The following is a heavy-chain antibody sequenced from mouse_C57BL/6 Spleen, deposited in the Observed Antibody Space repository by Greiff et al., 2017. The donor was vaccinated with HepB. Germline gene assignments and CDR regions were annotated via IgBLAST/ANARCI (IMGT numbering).Heavy chain of an antibody. CDR1: GYTFTDYY. Sequence: VQLQESGAELVRPGASVKLSCKASGYTFTDYYINWVKQRPGQGLEWIARIYPGSGNTYYNEKFKGKATLTAEKSSSTAYMQLSSLTSEDSAVYFCAGFTTVVAPYFDYWGQGTTLTVSS. CDR2: IYPGSGNT. D-gene: IGHD1-1*01. J-gene: IGHJ2*01. V-gene: IGHV1-76*01. CDR3: AGFTTVVAPYFDY.